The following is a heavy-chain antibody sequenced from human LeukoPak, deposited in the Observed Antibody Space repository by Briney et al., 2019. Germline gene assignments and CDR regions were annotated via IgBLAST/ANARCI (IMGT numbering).Heavy chain of an antibody. V-gene: IGHV3-30-3*01. CDR3: ARDPDYGDYGDHSDS. D-gene: IGHD4-17*01. CDR2: ISYDGSNK. J-gene: IGHJ4*02. Sequence: GGSLRLSCAASGFTFSSYAMYWVRQGPGKGREWVAVISYDGSNKYYADSVKGRFTISRDNSKNTLYLQMNSLRAEDTAVYYCARDPDYGDYGDHSDSWGQGTLVTVSS. CDR1: GFTFSSYA.